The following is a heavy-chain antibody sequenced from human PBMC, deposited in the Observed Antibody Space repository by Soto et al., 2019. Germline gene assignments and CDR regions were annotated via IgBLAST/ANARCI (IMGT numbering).Heavy chain of an antibody. CDR2: IYYSGST. V-gene: IGHV4-39*01. CDR1: GGSIRSSSYY. D-gene: IGHD6-19*01. CDR3: ARRIAVAGTGWFDP. Sequence: QLQLQESGPGLAKPSETLSLTSTVSGGSIRSSSYYWVWIRQPPGKAVEWIGSIYYSGSTYYKPTQNSRVTNYVDPSRNQVSMTRSSVAAADTAVYYCARRIAVAGTGWFDPWGQGTLGTVSS. J-gene: IGHJ5*02.